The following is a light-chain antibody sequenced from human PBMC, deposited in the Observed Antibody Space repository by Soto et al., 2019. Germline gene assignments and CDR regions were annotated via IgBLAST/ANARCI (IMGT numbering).Light chain of an antibody. CDR3: QQYGSSPRN. CDR2: GAS. V-gene: IGKV3-20*01. Sequence: EIVLTQSPGTLSLSPGERATLSCRASQSVTSSYLAWYQQKPGQAPRLLIYGASSRATGIPDRFSGSGSGTDFTLTINRLKPEDFAVYYCQQYGSSPRNFGQGTKLEIK. J-gene: IGKJ2*01. CDR1: QSVTSSY.